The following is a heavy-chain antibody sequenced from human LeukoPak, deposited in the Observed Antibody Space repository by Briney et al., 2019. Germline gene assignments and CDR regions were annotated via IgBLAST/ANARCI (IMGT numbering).Heavy chain of an antibody. D-gene: IGHD3-22*01. J-gene: IGHJ3*02. V-gene: IGHV4-34*01. CDR3: ASAMIGVPDDAFDI. CDR2: INHSGGT. Sequence: SETLSLTCAVYGGSFSGYYRSWIRQPPGKGLEWIGEINHSGGTNYNPSLKSRATISVDTSKNQFSLKLSSVTAADTAVYYCASAMIGVPDDAFDIWGQGTMVTVSS. CDR1: GGSFSGYY.